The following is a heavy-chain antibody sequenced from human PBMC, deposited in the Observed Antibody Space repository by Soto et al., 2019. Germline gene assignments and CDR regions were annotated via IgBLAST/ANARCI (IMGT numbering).Heavy chain of an antibody. CDR1: GFTFSSYA. J-gene: IGHJ4*02. V-gene: IGHV3-30-3*01. D-gene: IGHD2-2*01. Sequence: QVQLVESGGGVVQPGRSLRLSCAASGFTFSSYAMHWVRQAPGKGLEWVAVISYDGSNKYYADSVKGRFTISRDNSKNTLYLPMNSLRAEETAVYYCARCPSSLTRFDFWGQGTLVTVA. CDR3: ARCPSSLTRFDF. CDR2: ISYDGSNK.